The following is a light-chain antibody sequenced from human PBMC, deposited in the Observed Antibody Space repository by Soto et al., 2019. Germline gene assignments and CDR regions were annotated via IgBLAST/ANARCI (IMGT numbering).Light chain of an antibody. J-gene: IGLJ3*02. V-gene: IGLV1-44*01. CDR1: SSNIGGNT. CDR2: GNS. Sequence: QSVLTQPPSASGTPGQRVTISCSGSSSNIGGNTVDWYQQLPGTAPKIFIYGNSQRPSGVPDRFSGSKSGTSASLAISGLQSEDEAEYYCASWDDNVNGWVFGGGTKRPS. CDR3: ASWDDNVNGWV.